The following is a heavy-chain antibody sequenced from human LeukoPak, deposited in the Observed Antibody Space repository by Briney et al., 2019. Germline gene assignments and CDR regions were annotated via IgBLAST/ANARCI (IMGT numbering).Heavy chain of an antibody. CDR1: GYTFSSYG. J-gene: IGHJ4*02. CDR2: ISGYNGNT. Sequence: ASVKVSCTASGYTFSSYGISWVRQAPGQGLEWMGWISGYNGNTNYAQKVQGRVTLTTDTSTSTAYMELRSLRSDDTAVYYCARGWEYSSSLFLGLDYWGQGTLVTVSS. V-gene: IGHV1-18*01. CDR3: ARGWEYSSSLFLGLDY. D-gene: IGHD6-6*01.